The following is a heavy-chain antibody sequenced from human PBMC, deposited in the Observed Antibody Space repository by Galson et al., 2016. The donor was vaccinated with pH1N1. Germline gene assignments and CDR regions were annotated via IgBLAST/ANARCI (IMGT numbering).Heavy chain of an antibody. Sequence: SLRLSCAASGFNFGNYAMDWVRQPPGKGLGWVTGITGSGGRTDYGVSVKGRFIVSRDNSKNTLFLQLNSLRVDDTAVYYCVNEPFSTVVYGFDYWGQGTLLTGSS. CDR1: GFNFGNYA. CDR3: VNEPFSTVVYGFDY. J-gene: IGHJ3*01. D-gene: IGHD4-23*01. V-gene: IGHV3-23*01. CDR2: ITGSGGRT.